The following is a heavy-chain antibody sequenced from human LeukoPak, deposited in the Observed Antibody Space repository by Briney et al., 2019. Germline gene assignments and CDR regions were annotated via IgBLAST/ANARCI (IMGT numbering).Heavy chain of an antibody. CDR2: ISGSGGST. Sequence: GGSLRLSCSASGLTFTDYYMSWIRQAPGKGLEWVSAISGSGGSTYYADSVKGRFTISRDNSKNTLYLQMNSLRAEDTAVYYCAKDILQARYCSGGSCYLFDYWGQGTLVTVSS. V-gene: IGHV3-23*01. D-gene: IGHD2-15*01. J-gene: IGHJ4*02. CDR3: AKDILQARYCSGGSCYLFDY. CDR1: GLTFTDYY.